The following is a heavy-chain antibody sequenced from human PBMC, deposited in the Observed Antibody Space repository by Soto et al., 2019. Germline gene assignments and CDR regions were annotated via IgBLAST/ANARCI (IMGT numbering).Heavy chain of an antibody. CDR3: ASPKVAFYNWFDP. J-gene: IGHJ5*02. D-gene: IGHD3-3*02. CDR2: IYYSGST. CDR1: GGSISSSSYY. Sequence: SETLSLTCTVSGGSISSSSYYWGWIRQPPGKGLEWIGSIYYSGSTYYNPSLKSRVTISVDTSKNQFSLKLSSVTAADTAVYYCASPKVAFYNWFDPWGQGTLVTVSS. V-gene: IGHV4-39*01.